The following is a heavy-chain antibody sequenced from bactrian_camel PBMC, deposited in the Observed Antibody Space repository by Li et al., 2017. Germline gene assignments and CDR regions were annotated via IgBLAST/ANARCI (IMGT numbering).Heavy chain of an antibody. CDR1: GDIFSGCG. V-gene: IGHV3S53*01. CDR3: AIPWKGNYNNENNDNDPGY. D-gene: IGHD2*01. Sequence: HVQLVESGGGSVQSGGSLKLSCAAFGDIFSGCGMGWYRQAPGKERELVSGMNSGGTTTYADSVKDRFTVSRDEAKNTLYLQLNSLKTEDTAMYYCAIPWKGNYNNENNDNDPGYWGQGTQVTVS. CDR2: MNSGGTT. J-gene: IGHJ6*01.